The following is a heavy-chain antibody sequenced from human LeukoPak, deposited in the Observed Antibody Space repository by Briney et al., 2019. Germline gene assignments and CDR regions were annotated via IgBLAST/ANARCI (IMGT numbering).Heavy chain of an antibody. CDR3: AKEGLNSFDY. D-gene: IGHD3-16*02. CDR1: GFTFSSYW. V-gene: IGHV3-74*01. Sequence: GGSLRLSCAASGFTFSSYWMHWVRQAPGKGLVCVSRINGDGSFTIYADSVKGRFTISRDNAKNTLYLQMNSLRAEDTAVYYCAKEGLNSFDYGGQGTLVTVSS. J-gene: IGHJ4*02. CDR2: INGDGSFT.